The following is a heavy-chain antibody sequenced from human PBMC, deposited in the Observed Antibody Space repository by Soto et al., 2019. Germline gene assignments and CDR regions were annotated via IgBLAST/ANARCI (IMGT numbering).Heavy chain of an antibody. CDR2: INGGTGQT. CDR1: GYTFSTHA. Sequence: ASVKVSCKASGYTFSTHAMHWVRQAPGQSLEWMGWINGGTGQTKHSHRFQDRISITRDTSASTAYMELSGLRSEDTAVYYCARGKGMEENYYYYGLDIWGQVTTVTVSS. CDR3: ARGKGMEENYYYYGLDI. V-gene: IGHV1-3*01. D-gene: IGHD1-1*01. J-gene: IGHJ6*02.